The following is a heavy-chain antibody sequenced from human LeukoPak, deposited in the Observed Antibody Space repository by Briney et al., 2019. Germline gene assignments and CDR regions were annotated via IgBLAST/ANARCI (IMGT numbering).Heavy chain of an antibody. D-gene: IGHD3-10*01. Sequence: GGSLRLSCAASGFSFSTYAMHWVRQAPGKGLEWVAILTYDGNNQYFADSVKGRFTLSRDISKSTQYMQSNDLRAEDTAVYYCATGTAIYYFDYWGQGTLVTVSS. CDR2: LTYDGNNQ. V-gene: IGHV3-30-3*01. CDR3: ATGTAIYYFDY. CDR1: GFSFSTYA. J-gene: IGHJ4*02.